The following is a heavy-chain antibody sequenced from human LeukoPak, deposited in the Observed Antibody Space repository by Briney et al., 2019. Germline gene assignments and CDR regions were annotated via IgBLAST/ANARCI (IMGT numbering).Heavy chain of an antibody. CDR3: AKDLVGHYGDDTARC. CDR1: GFTFSSYA. CDR2: ISGSGGST. D-gene: IGHD4-17*01. V-gene: IGHV3-23*01. J-gene: IGHJ4*02. Sequence: PGGSLRLSCAASGFTFSSYAMSWVRQAPGKGLESVSAISGSGGSTYYADSVKGRFTISRDNSKNTLYLQMNSLRAEDTAVYYCAKDLVGHYGDDTARCWGQGTLVTVSS.